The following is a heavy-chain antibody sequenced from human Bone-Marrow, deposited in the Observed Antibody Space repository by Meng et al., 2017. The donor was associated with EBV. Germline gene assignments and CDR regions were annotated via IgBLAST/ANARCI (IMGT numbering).Heavy chain of an antibody. J-gene: IGHJ4*02. Sequence: LQLQGSGPGLVKPSETLSLTCTVSGGSISSSSYYWGWIRQPPGKGLEWIGSIYYSGSTYYNPSLKSRVTISVDTSKNQFSLKLSSVTAADTAVYYCARLTYYYDGSGYSVDYFDYWGQGTLVTVSS. V-gene: IGHV4-39*01. CDR1: GGSISSSSYY. CDR2: IYYSGST. D-gene: IGHD3-22*01. CDR3: ARLTYYYDGSGYSVDYFDY.